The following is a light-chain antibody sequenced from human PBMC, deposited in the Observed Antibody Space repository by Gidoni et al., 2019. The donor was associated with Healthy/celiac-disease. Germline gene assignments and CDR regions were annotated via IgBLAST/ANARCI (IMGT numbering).Light chain of an antibody. J-gene: IGKJ3*01. Sequence: IQMTQSPSSLSASVGDRVTITCRASQSISSYLNWYQQKPGKAPKLLIYAASRLQSGVPSRFSGSGYGTDCTITSRSLQPEDFATNYGQQSYSTPPFTFGHGTKVDSK. CDR3: QQSYSTPPFT. CDR2: AAS. V-gene: IGKV1-39*01. CDR1: QSISSY.